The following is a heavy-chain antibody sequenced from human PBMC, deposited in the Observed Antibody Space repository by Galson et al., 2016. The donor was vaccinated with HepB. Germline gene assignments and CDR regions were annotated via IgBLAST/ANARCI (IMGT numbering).Heavy chain of an antibody. Sequence: SLRLSCAASGFTFDDYVMSWVRQAPGKGLEWVSGISWNGGSTGYADSVKGRFTISRDNAKNSLYLQMNSLRAEDTALYHCARSPQWERHYGVDVWGQGTTVTVSS. J-gene: IGHJ6*02. CDR3: ARSPQWERHYGVDV. CDR1: GFTFDDYV. D-gene: IGHD1-26*01. V-gene: IGHV3-20*01. CDR2: ISWNGGST.